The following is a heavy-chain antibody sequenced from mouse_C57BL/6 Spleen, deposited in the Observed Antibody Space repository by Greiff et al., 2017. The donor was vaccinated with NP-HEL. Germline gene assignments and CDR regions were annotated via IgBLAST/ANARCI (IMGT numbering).Heavy chain of an antibody. CDR1: GFTFSSYG. CDR3: ARESNYCLQYYFDY. D-gene: IGHD2-5*01. CDR2: ISSGGSYP. V-gene: IGHV5-6*01. J-gene: IGHJ2*01. Sequence: EVNLVESGGDLVKPGGSLKLSCAASGFTFSSYGMSWVRQTPDQRLEWVATISSGGSYPYYPDSVKGRFTISRDNATNTLYLQMSSLKSEDTAMYYCARESNYCLQYYFDYWGQGTTLTVSS.